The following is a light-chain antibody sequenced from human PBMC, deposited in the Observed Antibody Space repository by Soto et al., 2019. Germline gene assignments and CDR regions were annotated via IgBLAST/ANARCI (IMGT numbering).Light chain of an antibody. Sequence: QLVLTQSSSASASLGSSVKLTCTLSSGHSSYIIAWHHQQPGKAPRYLMKLEGSGSYNKGSGVPDRVSGSSSGADRYLTIANLQFEDEANYYGETWDSNTRVFGGGTKLTVL. CDR2: LEGSGSY. V-gene: IGLV4-60*02. CDR1: SGHSSYI. J-gene: IGLJ2*01. CDR3: ETWDSNTRV.